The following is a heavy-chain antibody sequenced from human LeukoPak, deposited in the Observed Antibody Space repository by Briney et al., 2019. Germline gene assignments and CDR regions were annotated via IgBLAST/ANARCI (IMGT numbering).Heavy chain of an antibody. J-gene: IGHJ4*02. CDR3: ARGGESYYGSGSHDY. CDR1: GFTFRNYG. D-gene: IGHD3-10*01. CDR2: ISGSGVNA. Sequence: GGTLRLSCAASGFTFRNYGMSWVRQAPGKGLEWVSAISGSGVNAYYADSVKGRFTISRDNSKNTLYLQMNSLRAEDTAVYYCARGGESYYGSGSHDYWGQGTLVTVSS. V-gene: IGHV3-23*01.